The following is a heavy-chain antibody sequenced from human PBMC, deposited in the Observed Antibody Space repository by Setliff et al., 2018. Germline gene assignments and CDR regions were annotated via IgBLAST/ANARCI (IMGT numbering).Heavy chain of an antibody. D-gene: IGHD2-2*01. CDR1: GASISSYY. Sequence: SETLSLTCTVSGASISSYYWSWIRQSPGKGLEWIGDIYYTGSTNYNPSLNSRVTISIDTAKKQFSLRLSSVTAADTAVYYCARGRMRGSCSGSSCTYDPFDIWGQGTPVTVSS. CDR2: IYYTGST. CDR3: ARGRMRGSCSGSSCTYDPFDI. V-gene: IGHV4-59*12. J-gene: IGHJ3*02.